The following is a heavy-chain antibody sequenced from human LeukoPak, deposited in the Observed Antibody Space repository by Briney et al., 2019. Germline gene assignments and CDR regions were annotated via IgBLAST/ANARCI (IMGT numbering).Heavy chain of an antibody. V-gene: IGHV1-69*04. CDR1: GGTFSSYA. D-gene: IGHD1-26*01. CDR3: ARDLRIVGATSLFDY. Sequence: GASVRVSCKASGGTFSSYAMSWVRQAPGQGLEWMGRIIPILGIANYAQKFQGRVTITADKSTSTAYMELSSLRSEDTAVYYCARDLRIVGATSLFDYWGQGTLVTVSS. J-gene: IGHJ4*02. CDR2: IIPILGIA.